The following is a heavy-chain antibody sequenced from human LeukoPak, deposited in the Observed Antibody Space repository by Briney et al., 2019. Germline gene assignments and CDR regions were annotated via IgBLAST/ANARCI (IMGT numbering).Heavy chain of an antibody. V-gene: IGHV3-7*01. CDR2: IKEDGSEK. Sequence: GGSLRLSCAASGFTFSSYWMGWVRQAPGKGLEWVANIKEDGSEKYYVDSVKGRFTISRDNAKNSLYLQMNSVSVEDTAVYYCARDSDRSHGYTRTWGQGTLVTVSS. J-gene: IGHJ5*02. CDR3: ARDSDRSHGYTRT. D-gene: IGHD5-24*01. CDR1: GFTFSSYW.